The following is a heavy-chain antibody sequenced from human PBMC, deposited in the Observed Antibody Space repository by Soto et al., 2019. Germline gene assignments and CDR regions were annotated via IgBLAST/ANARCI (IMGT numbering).Heavy chain of an antibody. J-gene: IGHJ5*02. CDR3: TRADPTVTLSVFDP. CDR1: GFIFSSYA. CDR2: ISYDGSSK. Sequence: SGFIFSSYAMHWVRQAPGKGLEWVAVISYDGSSKYYADSVKGRFTISRDNSKNTLYLQMNSLSVEDTAVYYCTRADPTVTLSVFDPWGQGTLVTVSS. V-gene: IGHV3-30-3*01. D-gene: IGHD4-17*01.